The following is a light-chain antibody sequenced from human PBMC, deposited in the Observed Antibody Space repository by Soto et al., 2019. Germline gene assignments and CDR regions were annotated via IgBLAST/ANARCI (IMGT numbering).Light chain of an antibody. J-gene: IGKJ1*01. CDR1: QSLLHSNGYNY. V-gene: IGKV2-28*01. Sequence: DIVMTQSPLSLPVTPGEPASISCRSSQSLLHSNGYNYLDWYLQKPGQSPQLLIYLGSNRASGVPDRFSGSGSGTDFTQKISRVEAEDVGVYYRMQALQTAPTFGQGTKVDIK. CDR2: LGS. CDR3: MQALQTAPT.